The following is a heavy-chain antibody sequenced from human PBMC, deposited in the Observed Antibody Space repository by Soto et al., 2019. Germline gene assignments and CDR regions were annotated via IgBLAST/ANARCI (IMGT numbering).Heavy chain of an antibody. CDR1: GYSFTSYW. CDR3: ARLYSSSRTGYFDF. V-gene: IGHV5-51*01. D-gene: IGHD6-6*01. CDR2: IYPGDSDT. Sequence: PGESLNFSCKGSGYSFTSYWIGSVRQMPGKGLEWMGIIYPGDSDTRYSPSFQGQVTISADRSISTAYLQWSSLKASDTAMYYCARLYSSSRTGYFDFWGRGILVTVAS. J-gene: IGHJ2*01.